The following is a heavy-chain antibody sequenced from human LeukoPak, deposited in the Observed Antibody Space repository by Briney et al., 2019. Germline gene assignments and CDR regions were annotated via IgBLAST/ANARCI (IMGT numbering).Heavy chain of an antibody. CDR3: ATAPSSGWYSYYFDY. D-gene: IGHD6-19*01. V-gene: IGHV3-30*03. CDR2: SSYDGDNK. CDR1: GFTFSNYG. Sequence: GGSVRLSCAASGFTFSNYGMHWVRQAPGKGLEGVAVSSYDGDNKYYADCVKGRFTISRDNSKNTLYLQMNSLRAEDTAVYYCATAPSSGWYSYYFDYWGQGTLVTVSS. J-gene: IGHJ4*02.